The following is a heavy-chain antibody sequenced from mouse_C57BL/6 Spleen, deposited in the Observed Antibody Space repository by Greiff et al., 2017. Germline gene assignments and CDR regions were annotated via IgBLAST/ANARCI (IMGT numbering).Heavy chain of an antibody. D-gene: IGHD1-1*01. CDR1: GFSLSTFGMG. J-gene: IGHJ1*03. V-gene: IGHV8-8*01. CDR2: IWWDDDK. Sequence: QVTLKESGPGILQPSQTLSLTCSFSGFSLSTFGMGVGWIRQPSGKGLEWLAHIWWDDDKYYNPALKSRLTISKDTSKNQVFLKIANVDTADTATYYCARTSITTVVGDWYFDVWGTGTTVTVSS. CDR3: ARTSITTVVGDWYFDV.